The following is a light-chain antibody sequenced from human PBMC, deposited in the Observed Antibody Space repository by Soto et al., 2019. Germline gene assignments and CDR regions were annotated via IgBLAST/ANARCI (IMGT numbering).Light chain of an antibody. CDR3: CSCAGTVAYV. CDR1: VSEVEAYNL. V-gene: IGLV2-23*02. J-gene: IGLJ1*01. Sequence: QSVLTDPVLGSGAPGGGLSISSDEIVSEVEAYNLVSWYQQHPGKAPKLITCDVNTRPSGISNRFSGSKSGDTASLTISGLHAEDEADYFCCSCAGTVAYVFGTGTKVTVL. CDR2: DVN.